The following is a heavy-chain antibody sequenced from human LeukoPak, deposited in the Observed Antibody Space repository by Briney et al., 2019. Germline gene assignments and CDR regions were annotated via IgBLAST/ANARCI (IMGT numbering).Heavy chain of an antibody. J-gene: IGHJ4*02. CDR1: GFTFSNYW. CDR3: AKGSSNTGYEY. CDR2: ITPSGGGT. V-gene: IGHV3-23*01. Sequence: GGSLRLSCAASGFTFSNYWMIWVRQAQGKGLEWVSSITPSGGGTYYTDSVKGRFTISRDNSKNTLYLQVNSLRADDTALYYCAKGSSNTGYEYWGQGTLVTVSS. D-gene: IGHD5-12*01.